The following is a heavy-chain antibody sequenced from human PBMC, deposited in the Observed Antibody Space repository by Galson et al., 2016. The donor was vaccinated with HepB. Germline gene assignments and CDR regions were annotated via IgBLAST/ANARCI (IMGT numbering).Heavy chain of an antibody. D-gene: IGHD2-15*01. V-gene: IGHV4-31*03. J-gene: IGHJ4*02. CDR2: MYYSGST. Sequence: TLSLTCTVSGGSISSGGYYWSWIRQHPGKGLEWIGYMYYSGSTYYNPSPKSRVIISVDTSRNQFSLKLTSVTAADTAVYYCARDWRGVARFDSWGQGTLVTVSS. CDR3: ARDWRGVARFDS. CDR1: GGSISSGGYY.